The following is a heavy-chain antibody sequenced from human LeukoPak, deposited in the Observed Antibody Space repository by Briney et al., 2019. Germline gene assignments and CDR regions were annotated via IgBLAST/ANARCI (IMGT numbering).Heavy chain of an antibody. J-gene: IGHJ6*02. V-gene: IGHV4-59*01. CDR3: ARVVAVAGTPSYYYGMDV. D-gene: IGHD6-19*01. CDR2: IYYSGST. Sequence: SETLSLTCTVSGGSISSYYWSWIRQPPGKGLEWIGYIYYSGSTNYNPSLKSRVTISVDTSKNQFSLKLSSVTAADTAVYYCARVVAVAGTPSYYYGMDVWGQGTTVTVSS. CDR1: GGSISSYY.